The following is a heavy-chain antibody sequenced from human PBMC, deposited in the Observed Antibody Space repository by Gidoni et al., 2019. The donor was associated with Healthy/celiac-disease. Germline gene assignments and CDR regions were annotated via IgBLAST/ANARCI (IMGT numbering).Heavy chain of an antibody. J-gene: IGHJ4*02. D-gene: IGHD3-16*01. CDR1: GFTFSSYA. CDR3: AKFSGVMGELLYFDY. V-gene: IGHV3-23*01. Sequence: EVQLLESGGGLVQPGGSLRPSCAGSGFTFSSYAMSGVRQAPGKGLEWVSAISGSGGSTYYADSVKGRFTISRDNSKNTLYLQMNSLRAEDTAVYYCAKFSGVMGELLYFDYWGQGTLVTVSS. CDR2: ISGSGGST.